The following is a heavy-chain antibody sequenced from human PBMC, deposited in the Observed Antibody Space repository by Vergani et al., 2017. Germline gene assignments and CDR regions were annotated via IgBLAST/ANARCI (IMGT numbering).Heavy chain of an antibody. J-gene: IGHJ6*03. V-gene: IGHV3-30-3*01. D-gene: IGHD2-2*01. CDR2: ISYDGSNK. Sequence: QVQLVESGGGVVQPGRSLRLSCAASGFTFSSYAMYWVRQAPGKGLEWVAVISYDGSNKYYADSVKGRFTISRDNSKNTLYLQMNSLRAEDTAVYYCARYTRSCSSTSCPYYYYYIDVWGKGTTVTVSS. CDR3: ARYTRSCSSTSCPYYYYYIDV. CDR1: GFTFSSYA.